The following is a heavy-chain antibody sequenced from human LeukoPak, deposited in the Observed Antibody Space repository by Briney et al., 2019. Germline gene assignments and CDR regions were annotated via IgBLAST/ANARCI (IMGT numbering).Heavy chain of an antibody. V-gene: IGHV4-59*02. CDR3: TRDNIVVVAATKAYYFDY. D-gene: IGHD2-15*01. CDR2: IYYSGST. J-gene: IGHJ4*02. Sequence: PSETLSLTCTISGGSVSDYYWSWIRQPPGKGLEWIGYIYYSGSTNYNPSLKSRVTISVDTSKNQFSLKLSSVTAADTAVYYCTRDNIVVVAATKAYYFDYWGQGTLVTVSS. CDR1: GGSVSDYY.